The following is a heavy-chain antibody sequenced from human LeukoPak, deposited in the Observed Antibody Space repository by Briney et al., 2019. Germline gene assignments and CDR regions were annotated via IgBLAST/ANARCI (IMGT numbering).Heavy chain of an antibody. V-gene: IGHV1-18*01. CDR3: ARDRGTAVTVFDY. CDR2: ISAYNGNT. J-gene: IGHJ4*02. Sequence: ASVKVSRKTSGYTFTSYGISWVRQAPGQGLDWMGWISAYNGNTNYAQNLQGRVTMTTDTSTSTAYMELRSLRSDDTAVYYCARDRGTAVTVFDYWGQGTLVTVSS. CDR1: GYTFTSYG. D-gene: IGHD4-17*01.